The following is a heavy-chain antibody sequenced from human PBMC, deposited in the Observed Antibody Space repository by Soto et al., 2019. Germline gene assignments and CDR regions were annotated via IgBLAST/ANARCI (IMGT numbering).Heavy chain of an antibody. V-gene: IGHV3-9*01. Sequence: PGGSLRLSCAASGFTFDDYATHWVRQAPGKGLEWVSGISWNSGSIGYADSVKGRFTISRDNAKNSLYLQMNSLRAEDTALYYCAKDYSSAGEDYYDSSGYYYIPYGMDVWGQGTTVTVSS. CDR3: AKDYSSAGEDYYDSSGYYYIPYGMDV. J-gene: IGHJ6*02. D-gene: IGHD3-22*01. CDR1: GFTFDDYA. CDR2: ISWNSGSI.